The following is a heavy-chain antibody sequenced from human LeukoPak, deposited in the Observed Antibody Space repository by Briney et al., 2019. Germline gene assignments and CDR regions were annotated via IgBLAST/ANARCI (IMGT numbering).Heavy chain of an antibody. Sequence: GGSLRLSCAASGFTFSSYAMSWVRQAPGRGLEWVATMSGSGTSTYYADSVKGRFTISRDSSKNTVYLQMDSLRAEDTAVYYCARSYTHYDFWSGYTYQNYFDPWGQGTLVTVSS. CDR1: GFTFSSYA. V-gene: IGHV3-23*01. CDR2: MSGSGTST. CDR3: ARSYTHYDFWSGYTYQNYFDP. J-gene: IGHJ5*02. D-gene: IGHD3-3*01.